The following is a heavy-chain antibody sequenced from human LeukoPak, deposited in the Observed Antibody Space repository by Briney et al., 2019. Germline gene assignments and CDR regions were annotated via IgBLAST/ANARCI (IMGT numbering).Heavy chain of an antibody. CDR1: GFTFSSYW. V-gene: IGHV3-7*01. CDR2: INQGGSDK. CDR3: AREARGTRAAFDV. D-gene: IGHD2-8*01. Sequence: PGGSLRLSCAASGFTFSSYWMSWVRQAPGKGLEWVAAINQGGSDKYYVDSVKGRFTISRDNAKNSLYLQMNSLRAEDTAIYYCAREARGTRAAFDVWGQGTMVTVFS. J-gene: IGHJ3*01.